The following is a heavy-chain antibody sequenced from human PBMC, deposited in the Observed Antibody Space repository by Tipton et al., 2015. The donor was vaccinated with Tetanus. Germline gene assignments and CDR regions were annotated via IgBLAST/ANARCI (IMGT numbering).Heavy chain of an antibody. J-gene: IGHJ4*02. CDR2: IYHTGTT. V-gene: IGHV4-31*03. CDR1: GDSISSGNYR. CDR3: ARGVWFGPGPRYYFDY. D-gene: IGHD3-10*01. Sequence: TLSLTCTVSGDSISSGNYRYNWIRQLPGKGLEWIGYIYHTGTTYYNPSFKSRVSISVDTSMSQFSLELNSVTAADTAVYYCARGVWFGPGPRYYFDYWGQGTLVTVSS.